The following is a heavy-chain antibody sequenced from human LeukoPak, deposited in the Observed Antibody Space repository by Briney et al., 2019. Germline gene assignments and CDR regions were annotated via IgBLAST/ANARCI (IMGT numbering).Heavy chain of an antibody. Sequence: PGGSLRLSCAASGFTFSLYGMHWVRQAPGKGLEWVAFISYDGTNQDYTDSVKGRFTISRDNSKNTLYLQMNSLRAEDTAVYYCAKSRYSSSWYLASDAFDIWGQGTMVTVSS. D-gene: IGHD6-13*01. J-gene: IGHJ3*02. CDR2: ISYDGTNQ. CDR1: GFTFSLYG. CDR3: AKSRYSSSWYLASDAFDI. V-gene: IGHV3-30*18.